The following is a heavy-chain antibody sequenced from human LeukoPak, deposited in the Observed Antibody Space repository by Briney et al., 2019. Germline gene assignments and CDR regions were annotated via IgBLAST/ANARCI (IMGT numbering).Heavy chain of an antibody. Sequence: SETLSLTCTVSGGSISSYYWSWIRQPPGKGLEWIGYIYYSGSTNYNPSLKSRVTISVDTSKNQFSLKLSSVTAADTAVYYCARVWVLYYYDSSGYRYPDGWFDPWGQGTLVTVSS. V-gene: IGHV4-59*01. D-gene: IGHD3-22*01. CDR1: GGSISSYY. J-gene: IGHJ5*02. CDR3: ARVWVLYYYDSSGYRYPDGWFDP. CDR2: IYYSGST.